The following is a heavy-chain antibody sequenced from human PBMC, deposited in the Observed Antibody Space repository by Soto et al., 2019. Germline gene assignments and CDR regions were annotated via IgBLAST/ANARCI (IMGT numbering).Heavy chain of an antibody. J-gene: IGHJ3*02. V-gene: IGHV4-30-2*01. Sequence: QLQLQESGSGLVKPSQTLSLTCAVSGGSISSGGYSWSWIRQPPGKGLEWIGYIYHSGSTYYTPYLKSRVTISVARSKTQFPLNPGSVTAEDTAVYDGARANQEPGGAFDIWGQGTMVTVSS. CDR3: ARANQEPGGAFDI. CDR1: GGSISSGGYS. CDR2: IYHSGST. D-gene: IGHD1-26*01.